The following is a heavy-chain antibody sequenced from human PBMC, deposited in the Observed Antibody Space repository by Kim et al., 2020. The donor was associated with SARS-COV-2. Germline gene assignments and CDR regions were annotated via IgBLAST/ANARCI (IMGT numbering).Heavy chain of an antibody. Sequence: LTSRVTISVDTSKNQFSLKLSSVTAADTAVYYCARVGGMVRGVIKYYFDYWGQGTLVTVSS. J-gene: IGHJ4*02. CDR3: ARVGGMVRGVIKYYFDY. D-gene: IGHD3-10*01. V-gene: IGHV4-34*01.